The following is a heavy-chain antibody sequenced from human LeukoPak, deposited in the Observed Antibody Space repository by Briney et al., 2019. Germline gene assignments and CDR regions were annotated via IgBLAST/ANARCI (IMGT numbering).Heavy chain of an antibody. CDR2: IYYSGST. CDR3: ARVIAWDYGGSTFDY. D-gene: IGHD4-23*01. CDR1: GGSISSYY. J-gene: IGHJ4*02. V-gene: IGHV4-59*01. Sequence: SETLSLTCTVSGGSISSYYWSWIRQPPGKGLEWIGYIYYSGSTNYNPSLKSRVTISVDTSKNQFSLKLSSVTAADTAVYYCARVIAWDYGGSTFDYWGQGTLVTVSS.